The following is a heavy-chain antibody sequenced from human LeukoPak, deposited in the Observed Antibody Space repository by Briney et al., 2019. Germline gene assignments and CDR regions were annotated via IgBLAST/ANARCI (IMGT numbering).Heavy chain of an antibody. Sequence: GGSLILSCAASGFTFSSYDMHWVRQTTGKGLEWVSAIDTAGGTYYPGSVEGRFTISRENAKNSFHLQMNSLTDADTAVYYCVREGFCGGDCPAYFDFWGRGTLVTVSS. J-gene: IGHJ2*01. CDR2: IDTAGGT. CDR1: GFTFSSYD. D-gene: IGHD2-21*02. CDR3: VREGFCGGDCPAYFDF. V-gene: IGHV3-13*04.